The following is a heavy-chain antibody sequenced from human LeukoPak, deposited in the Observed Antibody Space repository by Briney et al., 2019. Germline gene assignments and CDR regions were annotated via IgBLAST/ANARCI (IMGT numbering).Heavy chain of an antibody. CDR1: GGSISSSSYY. Sequence: PSETLSLTCTVPGGSISSSSYYWGWIRQPPGKGLEWIGSIYYSGSTYYNPSLKSRVTISVDTSKNQFSLKLSSVTAADTAVYYCASSRARGWFDPWGQGTLVTVSS. CDR2: IYYSGST. CDR3: ASSRARGWFDP. J-gene: IGHJ5*02. V-gene: IGHV4-39*07. D-gene: IGHD3-10*01.